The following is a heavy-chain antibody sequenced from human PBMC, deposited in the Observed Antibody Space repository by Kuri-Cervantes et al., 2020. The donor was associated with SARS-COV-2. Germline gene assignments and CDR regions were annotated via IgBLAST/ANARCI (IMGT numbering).Heavy chain of an antibody. CDR1: GFTFSNYA. CDR3: ASVSRSGYLDY. CDR2: ISSNVDST. V-gene: IGHV3-64*02. D-gene: IGHD3-3*01. J-gene: IGHJ4*02. Sequence: GESLKISCAASGFTFSNYAMYWVRQAPGKGLEYVSAISSNVDSTYYADSVKGRFTMSRDNSKNTLYLQMGSLRAEDMAVYYCASVSRSGYLDYWGQGTLVTVSS.